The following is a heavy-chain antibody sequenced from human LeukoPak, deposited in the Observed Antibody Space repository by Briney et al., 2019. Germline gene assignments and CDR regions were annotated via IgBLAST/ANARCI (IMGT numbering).Heavy chain of an antibody. CDR3: ARDHGQQLVLGGAFDI. CDR2: ISSSSSTI. CDR1: GFTFSSYS. D-gene: IGHD6-13*01. V-gene: IGHV3-48*01. J-gene: IGHJ3*02. Sequence: GGSLRLSCAAPGFTFSSYSMTWVRRAPGKGLEWGSYISSSSSTIYYADSVKGRFTISRDNAKNSLYLQMNSLRAEDTAVYYCARDHGQQLVLGGAFDIWGQGTMVTVSS.